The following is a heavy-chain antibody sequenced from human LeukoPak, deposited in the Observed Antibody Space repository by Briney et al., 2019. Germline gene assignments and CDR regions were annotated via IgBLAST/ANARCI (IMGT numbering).Heavy chain of an antibody. V-gene: IGHV1-2*02. CDR1: GYTFTDYY. CDR2: INPNSGGT. CDR3: AGKRATILDYYYMDV. D-gene: IGHD2-8*02. Sequence: ASVKVSCKASGYTFTDYYMHWVRQAPGQGLEWMGWINPNSGGTSYAQKFQGRVTMTRDTSISTVYMELSRLTSDDTAVYYCAGKRATILDYYYMDVWGKGTTVTVS. J-gene: IGHJ6*03.